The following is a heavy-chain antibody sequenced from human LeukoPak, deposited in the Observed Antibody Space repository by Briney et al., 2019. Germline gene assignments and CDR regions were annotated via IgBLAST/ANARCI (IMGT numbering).Heavy chain of an antibody. CDR2: ISDSGGNS. D-gene: IGHD6-19*01. V-gene: IGHV3-23*01. J-gene: IGHJ2*01. CDR3: AKVSTIIEAGLRYFDL. CDR1: GFSFNSYA. Sequence: GGSLRLSCAASGFSFNSYAMIWVRQAPGKGLEWVSSISDSGGNSFYIDSVEGRFTISRDNFKNTLYLQVNSLRAEDTALYYCAKVSTIIEAGLRYFDLWGRGTLVTVSS.